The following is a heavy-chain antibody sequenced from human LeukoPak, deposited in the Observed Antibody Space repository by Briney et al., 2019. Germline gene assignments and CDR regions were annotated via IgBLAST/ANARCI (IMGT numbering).Heavy chain of an antibody. J-gene: IGHJ4*02. V-gene: IGHV3-74*01. Sequence: GGSLRLSCAASGFTLSSYWMHWVRQAPGKGLVWVSRINNDGSITNYADSVKGRFTISRDNAKNTLYLQMNSLRAEDTAVYYCARPGIALAGDYWGQGALVTVSS. D-gene: IGHD6-19*01. CDR1: GFTLSSYW. CDR3: ARPGIALAGDY. CDR2: INNDGSIT.